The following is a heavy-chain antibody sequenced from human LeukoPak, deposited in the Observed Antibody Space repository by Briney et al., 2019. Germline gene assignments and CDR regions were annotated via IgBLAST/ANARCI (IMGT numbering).Heavy chain of an antibody. V-gene: IGHV4-39*01. CDR3: ARHRDIVVVPAAAIAAAGTGEIDY. J-gene: IGHJ4*02. D-gene: IGHD2-2*01. CDR2: IYYSGST. Sequence: SSETLSLTCTVSGGSISSSSYYWGWIRQPPGKGLEWIGSIYYSGSTYYNPSLKSRVTISVDTSKNQFSLKLSSVTAADTAAYYCARHRDIVVVPAAAIAAAGTGEIDYWGQGTLVTVSS. CDR1: GGSISSSSYY.